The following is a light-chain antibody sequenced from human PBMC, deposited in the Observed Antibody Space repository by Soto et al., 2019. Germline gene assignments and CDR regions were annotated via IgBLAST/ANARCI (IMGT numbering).Light chain of an antibody. CDR2: DAS. Sequence: DIVLTQSPGTLSLSPGERATLSCRASQSVSTNHLAWYQQKPGQAPRLLIYDASTRATDIPDRFSGSGSGTDFTLTITRLEPEDFAVYYCQQYGTSPQTFGQGTKVEIK. V-gene: IGKV3-20*01. J-gene: IGKJ1*01. CDR1: QSVSTNH. CDR3: QQYGTSPQT.